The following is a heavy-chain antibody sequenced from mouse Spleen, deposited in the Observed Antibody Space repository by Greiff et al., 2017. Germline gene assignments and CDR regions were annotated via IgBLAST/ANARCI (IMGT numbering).Heavy chain of an antibody. CDR2: IWSDGST. CDR3: ATSYYSNYVFAY. CDR1: GFSLTNYA. V-gene: IGHV2-4-1*01. D-gene: IGHD2-5*01. J-gene: IGHJ3*01. Sequence: QVQLKESGPGLVAPSQSLYITCTVSGFSLTNYAVHWVRQSPGKGLEWLGVIWSDGSTDYNAAFISRLSISKDNSKSQVFFKMNSLQADDTAIYYCATSYYSNYVFAYWGQGTLVTVSA.